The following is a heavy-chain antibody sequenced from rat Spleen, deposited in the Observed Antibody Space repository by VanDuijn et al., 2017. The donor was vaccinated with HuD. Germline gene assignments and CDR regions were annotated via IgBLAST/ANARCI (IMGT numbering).Heavy chain of an antibody. CDR1: GFTFSDSN. CDR3: ARGGGVMDA. Sequence: EVQLVESGGGLVQPGRSLKLSCAASGFTFSDSNMAWVRQAPKKGLEWVATISYDGSSTYYRDSVKGRFTISRDNAKSTLYLQMDSLRSEDTATYYCARGGGVMDAWGQGASVTVSS. CDR2: ISYDGSST. J-gene: IGHJ4*01. V-gene: IGHV5-7*01. D-gene: IGHD4-3*01.